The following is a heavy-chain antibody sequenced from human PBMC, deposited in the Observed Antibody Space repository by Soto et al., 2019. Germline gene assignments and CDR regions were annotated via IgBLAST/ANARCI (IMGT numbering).Heavy chain of an antibody. CDR1: GGTFSSYT. CDR3: ARGVVPAAMPSYYYYYMDV. V-gene: IGHV1-69*02. Sequence: QVQLVQSGAEVKKPGSSVKVSCKASGGTFSSYTISWVRQAPGQGLEWMGRIIPILGIANYAQKFQGRVTITADKSTSTAYMELSSLRSEDTAMYYCARGVVPAAMPSYYYYYMDVWGKGTTVTVSS. CDR2: IIPILGIA. D-gene: IGHD2-2*01. J-gene: IGHJ6*03.